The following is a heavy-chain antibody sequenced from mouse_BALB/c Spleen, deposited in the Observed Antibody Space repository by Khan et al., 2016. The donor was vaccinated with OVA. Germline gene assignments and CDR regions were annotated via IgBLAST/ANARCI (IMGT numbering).Heavy chain of an antibody. CDR1: GYTFTSYW. D-gene: IGHD1-1*01. J-gene: IGHJ2*01. CDR3: ARIKKIVATYFDY. Sequence: QVQLQQSGAELVKAGASVKMSCKASGYTFTSYWMHWVKQRLGQGLEWFAETNPTNGRPYYNEKFKSKATLTVDKSSSTAYMLLSGPTFEDSAVDYCARIKKIVATYFDYWGQGTTLTVSS. CDR2: TNPTNGRP. V-gene: IGHV1S81*02.